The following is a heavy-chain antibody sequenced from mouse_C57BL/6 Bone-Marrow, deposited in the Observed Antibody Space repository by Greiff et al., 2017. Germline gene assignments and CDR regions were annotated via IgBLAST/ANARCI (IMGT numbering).Heavy chain of an antibody. V-gene: IGHV1-4*01. CDR3: ARLGRGGYFDY. CDR2: INPSSGYT. Sequence: VNLVESGAELARPGASVTMSCKASGYTFTSYTMHWVKQRPGQGLEWIGYINPSSGYTKYNQKFKDKATLTADKSSSTAYMQLSSLTSEDSAVYYCARLGRGGYFDYWGQGTTLTVSS. CDR1: GYTFTSYT. D-gene: IGHD4-1*01. J-gene: IGHJ2*01.